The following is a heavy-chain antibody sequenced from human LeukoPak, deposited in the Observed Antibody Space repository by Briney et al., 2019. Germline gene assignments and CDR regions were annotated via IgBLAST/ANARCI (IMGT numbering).Heavy chain of an antibody. V-gene: IGHV4-30-4*01. J-gene: IGHJ4*02. Sequence: SQTLSLTCTVSGGSISSGDYYWSWIRQPPGKGLEWIGYIYYSGSTNYNPSLKSRVTISVDTSKNQFSLKLSSLTAADTAVYYCARNPGIVGAGLDYWGQGTLVTVSS. CDR2: IYYSGST. CDR1: GGSISSGDYY. CDR3: ARNPGIVGAGLDY. D-gene: IGHD1-26*01.